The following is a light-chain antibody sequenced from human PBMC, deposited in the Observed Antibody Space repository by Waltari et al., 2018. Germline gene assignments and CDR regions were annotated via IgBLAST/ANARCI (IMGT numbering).Light chain of an antibody. CDR2: EDY. Sequence: NFILTQTNPVSESPGKTVTSSCTRSSGRFGSRDVQCAQQRPGSAPTTVIYEDYQRPSGVPERFSGSIDSSSNSAYVTISGLKPEDEADYYCQSYDNDNVVFGGGTRLTVL. CDR1: SGRFGSRD. V-gene: IGLV6-57*03. CDR3: QSYDNDNVV. J-gene: IGLJ3*02.